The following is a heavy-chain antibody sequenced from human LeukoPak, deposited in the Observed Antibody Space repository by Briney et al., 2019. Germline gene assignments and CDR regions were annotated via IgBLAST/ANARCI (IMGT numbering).Heavy chain of an antibody. Sequence: GGSLRLSCAASGFTVSSNYMSWVRQAPGKGLEWVSVIYGGGSTYYTDSVKGRFIISRDNSKNTLYLQMNSLRADDTAVYYCARLESGYYFDYWGQGTLVTVSS. CDR3: ARLESGYYFDY. J-gene: IGHJ4*02. CDR2: IYGGGST. CDR1: GFTVSSNY. V-gene: IGHV3-66*01. D-gene: IGHD3-3*01.